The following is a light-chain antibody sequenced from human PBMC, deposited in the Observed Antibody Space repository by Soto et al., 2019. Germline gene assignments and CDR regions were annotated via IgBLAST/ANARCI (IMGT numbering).Light chain of an antibody. Sequence: SYELTQPPSVSVSPGQTASITCSGDKLGNKYACWYQQKAGQSPVLVIYQDVKRPSGIPERFSGSNSGNTATLTISGTQAMDEADYYCQAWDSSTVVFGGGTKVTAL. CDR3: QAWDSSTVV. V-gene: IGLV3-1*01. J-gene: IGLJ2*01. CDR1: KLGNKY. CDR2: QDV.